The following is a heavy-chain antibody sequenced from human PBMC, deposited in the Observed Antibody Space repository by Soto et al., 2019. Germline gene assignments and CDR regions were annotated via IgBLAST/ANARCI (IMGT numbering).Heavy chain of an antibody. V-gene: IGHV3-74*03. Sequence: GGSLRLSCAASGFTFSRFWMHWVRQAPGEGLVWVSHINDDGTITTYADSVKGRFTISRDNSENTLYLQMNSLRAEDTAVYYCAKEYSDFLTTFYGPLNIYYYYSGMDVWGQGTTVTVSS. CDR2: INDDGTIT. D-gene: IGHD3-9*01. CDR1: GFTFSRFW. J-gene: IGHJ6*02. CDR3: AKEYSDFLTTFYGPLNIYYYYSGMDV.